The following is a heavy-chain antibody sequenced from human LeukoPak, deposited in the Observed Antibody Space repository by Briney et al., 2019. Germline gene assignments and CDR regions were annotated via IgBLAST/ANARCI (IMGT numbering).Heavy chain of an antibody. Sequence: GGSLRLSCAASGFTFSSYVMSWVRQAPGKGLEWVSAISRGGGTTYYADSVKGRFTISRDNSKNMVYLQMTSLRADDTAVYYCAKTSRAYSNYDSPFDYWGQGTLVTVSS. J-gene: IGHJ4*02. CDR2: ISRGGGTT. CDR3: AKTSRAYSNYDSPFDY. CDR1: GFTFSSYV. V-gene: IGHV3-23*01. D-gene: IGHD5-12*01.